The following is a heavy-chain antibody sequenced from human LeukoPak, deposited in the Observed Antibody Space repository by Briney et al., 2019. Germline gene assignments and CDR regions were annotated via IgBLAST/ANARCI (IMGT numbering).Heavy chain of an antibody. J-gene: IGHJ6*02. CDR3: ARAGELGATSDYYYGMDV. Sequence: PSETLSLTCTVSGGSISSYYWSWIRQPPGKGLEWIGYIYYSGSTNYNPSLKSRVTISVDTSKNQFSLKLSSVTAADTAVYYCARAGELGATSDYYYGMDVWGQGTTVTVPS. D-gene: IGHD1-26*01. V-gene: IGHV4-59*01. CDR2: IYYSGST. CDR1: GGSISSYY.